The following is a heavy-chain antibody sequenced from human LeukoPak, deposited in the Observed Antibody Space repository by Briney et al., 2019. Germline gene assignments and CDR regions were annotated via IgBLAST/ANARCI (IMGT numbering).Heavy chain of an antibody. V-gene: IGHV1-2*02. CDR3: ARDCRSSGWAPYNWFDP. J-gene: IGHJ5*02. CDR1: GYTFTGYY. Sequence: ASVKVSCKASGYTFTGYYMHWVRQAPGQGLEWMGWINPNSGGTNYAQKFQGRVTMTRDTSTSTVYMELSSLRSEDTAVYYCARDCRSSGWAPYNWFDPWGQGTLVTVSS. D-gene: IGHD3-22*01. CDR2: INPNSGGT.